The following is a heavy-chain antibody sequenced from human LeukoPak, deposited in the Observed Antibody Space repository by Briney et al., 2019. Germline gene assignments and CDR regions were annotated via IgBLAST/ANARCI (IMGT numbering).Heavy chain of an antibody. CDR2: VYYSGSP. V-gene: IGHV4-59*07. J-gene: IGHJ4*02. Sequence: SDTLSLTCTVSGRSISSYYWSWIRQPPAKGLAWIGYVYYSGSPSYNPSLKSRVTISVDTSKNQSSLKLSSVTAADTAVYYCASARIDGYKTLDYWGQGTLVTVSS. D-gene: IGHD5-24*01. CDR1: GRSISSYY. CDR3: ASARIDGYKTLDY.